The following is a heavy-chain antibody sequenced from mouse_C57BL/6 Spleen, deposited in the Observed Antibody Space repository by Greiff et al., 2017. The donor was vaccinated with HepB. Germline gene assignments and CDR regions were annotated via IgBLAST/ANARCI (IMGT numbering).Heavy chain of an antibody. CDR3: ARHSYGSSSHWYFDV. D-gene: IGHD1-1*01. CDR1: GFTFSSYG. Sequence: EVKLQESGGDLVKPGGSLKLSCAASGFTFSSYGMSWVRQTPDKRLEWVATISSGGSYTYYPDSVKGRFTISRDNAKNTLYLQMSSLKSEDTAMYYCARHSYGSSSHWYFDVWGTGTTVTVSS. J-gene: IGHJ1*03. CDR2: ISSGGSYT. V-gene: IGHV5-6*01.